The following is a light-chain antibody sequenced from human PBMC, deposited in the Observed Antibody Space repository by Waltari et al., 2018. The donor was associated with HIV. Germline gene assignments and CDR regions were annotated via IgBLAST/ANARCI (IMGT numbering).Light chain of an antibody. J-gene: IGLJ2*01. V-gene: IGLV1-47*01. CDR2: LND. CDR3: AVGDDSLGGAV. Sequence: QSVGTQPPSACETPGRRVTIAGSGTGPIVVCYSVHWSPHFPDTAPNLLIYLNDQRPSGVPGRFSGSQSGTSASLAISGLQYVDEADYYCAVGDDSLGGAVFGGGTKLTVL. CDR1: GPIVVCYS.